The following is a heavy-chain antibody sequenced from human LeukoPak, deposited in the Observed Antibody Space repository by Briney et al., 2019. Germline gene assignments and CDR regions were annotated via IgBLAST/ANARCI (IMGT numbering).Heavy chain of an antibody. CDR2: IWYDGSNK. Sequence: QPGRSLRLSCAASGFTFSSYGMHWVRQAPGKGLEWVAVIWYDGSNKYYADSVKGRFTISKDNAKNSLYLQMNSLRAGDTAVYFCARVLRYSSGCYDYWGQGTLVTVSS. CDR1: GFTFSSYG. J-gene: IGHJ4*02. D-gene: IGHD6-19*01. CDR3: ARVLRYSSGCYDY. V-gene: IGHV3-33*01.